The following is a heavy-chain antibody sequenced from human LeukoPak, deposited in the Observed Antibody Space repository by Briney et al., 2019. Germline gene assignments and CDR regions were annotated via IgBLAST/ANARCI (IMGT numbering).Heavy chain of an antibody. CDR3: ANIQLWLLYFDY. D-gene: IGHD5-18*01. Sequence: PGGSLRLSCAASGFTFSSYAMHWVRQAPGKGLEWVAVISYDGSNKYYADSVKGRFTISRDNSKNTLYLQMNSLRAEDTAVYYCANIQLWLLYFDYWGQGTLVTVSS. CDR1: GFTFSSYA. V-gene: IGHV3-30-3*01. J-gene: IGHJ4*02. CDR2: ISYDGSNK.